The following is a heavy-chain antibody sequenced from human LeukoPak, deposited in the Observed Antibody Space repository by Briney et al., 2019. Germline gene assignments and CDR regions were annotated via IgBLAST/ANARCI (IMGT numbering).Heavy chain of an antibody. CDR1: GHSFNSAYY. CDR2: ISHSGST. V-gene: IGHV4-38-2*02. D-gene: IGHD4-17*01. Sequence: PSETLSLTCSVSGHSFNSAYYWGWIRQSPGKGLEWIGSISHSGSTYYNPSLRSRVTISVDTSKNQFSLRLTSVTAADTAVYYCARDGHYVAVWFDPWGQGTLVTVSS. J-gene: IGHJ5*02. CDR3: ARDGHYVAVWFDP.